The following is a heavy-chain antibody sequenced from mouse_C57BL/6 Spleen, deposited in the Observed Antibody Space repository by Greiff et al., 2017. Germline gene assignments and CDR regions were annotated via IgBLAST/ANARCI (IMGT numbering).Heavy chain of an antibody. V-gene: IGHV1-55*01. CDR2: IYPGSGST. Sequence: QVQLKQPGAELVKPGASVKMSCKASGYTFTSYWITWVKQRPGKGLEWIGDIYPGSGSTNYNEKFKSKATLPVDTSSSTAYMQLSSLTSEDSAVYYCAKGLDRMDYWGQGTSVTVSS. CDR1: GYTFTSYW. J-gene: IGHJ4*01. CDR3: AKGLDRMDY. D-gene: IGHD2-14*01.